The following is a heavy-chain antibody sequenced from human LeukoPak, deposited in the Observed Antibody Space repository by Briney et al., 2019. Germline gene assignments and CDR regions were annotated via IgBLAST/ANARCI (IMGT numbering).Heavy chain of an antibody. CDR3: ARDGRVADGVDP. J-gene: IGHJ5*02. CDR1: GYSISSGYY. D-gene: IGHD2-15*01. V-gene: IGHV4-38-2*02. CDR2: IYHSGST. Sequence: SETLSLTCTVSGYSISSGYYWGWIRQPPGKGLEWIGSIYHSGSTYYNPSLKSRVTISVDTSKNQFSLELSSVTAADTAGYYCARDGRVADGVDPWGQGTLVTVSS.